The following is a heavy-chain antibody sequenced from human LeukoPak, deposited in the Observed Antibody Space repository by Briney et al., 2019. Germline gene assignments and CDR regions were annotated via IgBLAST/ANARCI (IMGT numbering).Heavy chain of an antibody. D-gene: IGHD3-22*01. CDR2: IKSKTDGGTT. CDR1: GFTFTSYW. V-gene: IGHV3-15*01. CDR3: ITDSSGIDY. Sequence: GGSLGLSCAASGFTFTSYWMMWVRQAPEKGLEWVGRIKSKTDGGTTDYAAPVKGRFTISRDDSKNTLYLQMNSLKTEDTAVYYCITDSSGIDYWGQGTLVTVSS. J-gene: IGHJ4*02.